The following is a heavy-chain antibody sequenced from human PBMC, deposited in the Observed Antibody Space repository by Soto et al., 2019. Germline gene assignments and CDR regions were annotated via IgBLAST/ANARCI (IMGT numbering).Heavy chain of an antibody. D-gene: IGHD6-19*01. CDR3: ARGLLEDYYYGMDV. J-gene: IGHJ6*02. V-gene: IGHV3-74*01. CDR2: IKSDGSIT. Sequence: HPGGSLRLSCAASGFTFSSYWMHWVRQGPGKGLVWVSRIKSDGSITTYADSVKGRFTISRDNAKNTLYLQMNSLRAEDTAVYYCARGLLEDYYYGMDVWGQGTTVTVSS. CDR1: GFTFSSYW.